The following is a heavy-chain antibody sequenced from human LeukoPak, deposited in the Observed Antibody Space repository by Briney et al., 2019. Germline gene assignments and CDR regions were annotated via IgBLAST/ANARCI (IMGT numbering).Heavy chain of an antibody. CDR3: ARAQYSSSCDL. D-gene: IGHD6-13*01. Sequence: SETLSLTYAVYGEPFSGYYWSWISQPPGKGLEWIGEINHSGSTNYNPSLKSRVTISVDTSKNQFSLKLSSVTAADTAVYYCARAQYSSSCDLWGQGTMATVPS. J-gene: IGHJ5*02. CDR1: GEPFSGYY. CDR2: INHSGST. V-gene: IGHV4-34*01.